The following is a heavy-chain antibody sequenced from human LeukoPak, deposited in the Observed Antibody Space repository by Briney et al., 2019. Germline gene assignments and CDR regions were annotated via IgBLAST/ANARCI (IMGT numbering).Heavy chain of an antibody. D-gene: IGHD3-9*01. CDR3: ARGAPDMLTGIFRTYYYYYGMDV. J-gene: IGHJ6*02. CDR1: GGSFSGYY. V-gene: IGHV4-34*01. Sequence: PSETLSLTCAVYGGSFSGYYWSWIRQPPGKGLEWIGEINHSGSTNYNPSLKSRVTISVDTSKNQFSLKLSSVTAADTAVYYCARGAPDMLTGIFRTYYYYYGMDVWGQGTTVTVS. CDR2: INHSGST.